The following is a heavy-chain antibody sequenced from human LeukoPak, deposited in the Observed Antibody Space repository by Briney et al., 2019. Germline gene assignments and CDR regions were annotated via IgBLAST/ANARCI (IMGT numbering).Heavy chain of an antibody. J-gene: IGHJ4*02. V-gene: IGHV3-7*03. CDR1: GLTLSNYW. D-gene: IGHD1-26*01. CDR3: AARSSGNPYF. CDR2: IKQDGSGK. Sequence: GGSLRLSCTASGLTLSNYWMIWVRQAPGKGLQWVAKIKQDGSGKYYVDSVKGRFTISRDNAENSLYLQMNSLRVEDTAVYYCAARSSGNPYFWGQGTLVTVSS.